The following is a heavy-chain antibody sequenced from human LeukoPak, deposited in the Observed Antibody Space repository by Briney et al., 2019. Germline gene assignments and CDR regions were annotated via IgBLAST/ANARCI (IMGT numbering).Heavy chain of an antibody. J-gene: IGHJ4*02. CDR2: IYYSGST. Sequence: SETLSLTCTVSGGSLSSYYWSWIRQPPGKGLEWIGYIYYSGSTNYNPSLKSRVTISVDTSKNQFSLKLSSVTAADTAVYYCARNSRYRPFDYWGQGTLVTVSS. D-gene: IGHD1-26*01. CDR3: ARNSRYRPFDY. V-gene: IGHV4-59*01. CDR1: GGSLSSYY.